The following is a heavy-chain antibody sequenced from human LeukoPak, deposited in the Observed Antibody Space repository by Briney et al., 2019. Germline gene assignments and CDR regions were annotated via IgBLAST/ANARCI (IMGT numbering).Heavy chain of an antibody. Sequence: GGSLRLSCAASGFTFSSYSLNWVRQVPGKGLEWVSSISDNSRYIYYADSLKGRFTVSRDNAKNSLYLQMNSLRVEDTAVYYCARSRGLTGTTGYYCYAMDVWGQGTTVTVSS. CDR3: ARSRGLTGTTGYYCYAMDV. CDR2: ISDNSRYI. D-gene: IGHD1-7*01. CDR1: GFTFSSYS. V-gene: IGHV3-21*01. J-gene: IGHJ6*02.